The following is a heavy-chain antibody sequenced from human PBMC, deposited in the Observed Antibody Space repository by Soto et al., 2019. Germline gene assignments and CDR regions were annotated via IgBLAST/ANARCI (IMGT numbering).Heavy chain of an antibody. D-gene: IGHD3-22*01. CDR2: LYPDGRA. CDR1: GFTVSSNY. CDR3: ARGLGREYHDNKGYFHLDY. Sequence: GVSLSLSCAASGFTVSSNYLTWVRQAPGKGLKWVSVLYPDGRAYYADSVKGRFTISTDNSQNSVFLQVNTLKAEDTAVYYCARGLGREYHDNKGYFHLDYWGQGTLVTVSS. V-gene: IGHV3-53*01. J-gene: IGHJ4*02.